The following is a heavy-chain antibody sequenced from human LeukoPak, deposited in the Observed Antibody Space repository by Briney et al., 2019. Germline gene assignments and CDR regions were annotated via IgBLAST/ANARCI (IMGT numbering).Heavy chain of an antibody. CDR2: ISSSSGTI. D-gene: IGHD6-19*01. J-gene: IGHJ5*02. Sequence: GGSLRLSCAASGFTFSRYSMKWVRQAPGKGLEWVSYISSSSGTIYYADSVKGRFTISGANVNNSLYLQMNSLRDEDTAVYYCARGPRGAVANWFDPWGQGTLVTVSS. CDR3: ARGPRGAVANWFDP. V-gene: IGHV3-48*02. CDR1: GFTFSRYS.